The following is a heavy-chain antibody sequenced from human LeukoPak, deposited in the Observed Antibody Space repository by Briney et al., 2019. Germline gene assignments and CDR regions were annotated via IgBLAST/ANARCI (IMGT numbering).Heavy chain of an antibody. V-gene: IGHV3-23*01. CDR3: AKYYYEYYFDY. D-gene: IGHD3-22*01. Sequence: GGSLRLSCAASGFTFSSYGMSWVRQAPGKGLEWVSAISGSGGSTYYADSVKGRFTISRDNSKNTLYPQMNSLRAEDTAVYYCAKYYYEYYFDYWGQGTLVTVSS. CDR2: ISGSGGST. J-gene: IGHJ4*02. CDR1: GFTFSSYG.